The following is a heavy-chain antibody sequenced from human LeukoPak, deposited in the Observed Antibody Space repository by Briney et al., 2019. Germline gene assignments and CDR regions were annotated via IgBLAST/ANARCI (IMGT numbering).Heavy chain of an antibody. J-gene: IGHJ4*02. Sequence: PSETLSLTCAVYGGSFSGYYWSWIRQTPGKGLEWIGEINHSGSTNYNPSLKSRVTISVDTSKNQFSLKLSSVTAADTAVYYCARGRYYDFWSAQLRFDYWGQGTLVTVSS. D-gene: IGHD3-3*01. CDR3: ARGRYYDFWSAQLRFDY. V-gene: IGHV4-34*01. CDR1: GGSFSGYY. CDR2: INHSGST.